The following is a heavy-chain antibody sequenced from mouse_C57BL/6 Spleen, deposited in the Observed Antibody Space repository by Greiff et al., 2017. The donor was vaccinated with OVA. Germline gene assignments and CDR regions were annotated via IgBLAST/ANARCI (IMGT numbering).Heavy chain of an antibody. CDR2: IDPENGDT. J-gene: IGHJ4*01. CDR1: GFNIKDDY. D-gene: IGHD2-1*01. CDR3: TTGRLLYYAMDY. Sequence: DVQLQQSGAELVRPGASVKLSCTASGFNIKDDYMHWVKQRPEQGLEWIGWIDPENGDTEYASKFQGKATITADTSSNTAYLQLSSLTSEDTAVYYCTTGRLLYYAMDYWGQGTSVTVSS. V-gene: IGHV14-4*01.